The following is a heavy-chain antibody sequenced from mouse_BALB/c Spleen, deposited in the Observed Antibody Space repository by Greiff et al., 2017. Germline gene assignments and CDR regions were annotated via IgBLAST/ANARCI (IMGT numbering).Heavy chain of an antibody. J-gene: IGHJ3*01. CDR3: AREVPWFAY. V-gene: IGHV5-9-4*01. Sequence: EVKLVESGGGLVKPGGSLKLSCAASGFTFSSYAMSWVRQSPEKRLEWVAEISSGGSYTYYPDTVTGRFTISRDNAKNTLYLEMSSLRSEDTAMYYCAREVPWFAYWGQGTLVTVSA. CDR1: GFTFSSYA. CDR2: ISSGGSYT.